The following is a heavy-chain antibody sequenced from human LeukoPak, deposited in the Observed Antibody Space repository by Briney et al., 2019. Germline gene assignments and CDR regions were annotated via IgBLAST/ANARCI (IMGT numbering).Heavy chain of an antibody. CDR3: AREFRRIAAAGISGMDV. CDR2: IYSGGST. V-gene: IGHV3-66*01. CDR1: GFTVSSNY. D-gene: IGHD6-13*01. Sequence: PGGSLRLSCAASGFTVSSNYMSWVRQAPGKGLEWVSVIYSGGSTYYADSVKGRFTISRDNSKNTLYLQMNSLRAEDTAVYYCAREFRRIAAAGISGMDVWGQGTTVTVSS. J-gene: IGHJ6*02.